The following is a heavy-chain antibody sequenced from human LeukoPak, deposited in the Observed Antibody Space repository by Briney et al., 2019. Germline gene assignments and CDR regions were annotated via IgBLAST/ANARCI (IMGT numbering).Heavy chain of an antibody. CDR2: IYYSGST. CDR3: ARRGYYDSSGYGDAFDI. J-gene: IGHJ3*02. V-gene: IGHV4-39*07. Sequence: SETLSLTCTVSGGSISSSSYYWGWIRQPPGKGLEWIGSIYYSGSTYYNPSLKSRVTISVDTSKNQFSLKLSSVTAADTAVYYCARRGYYDSSGYGDAFDIWGQGTMVTVSS. D-gene: IGHD3-22*01. CDR1: GGSISSSSYY.